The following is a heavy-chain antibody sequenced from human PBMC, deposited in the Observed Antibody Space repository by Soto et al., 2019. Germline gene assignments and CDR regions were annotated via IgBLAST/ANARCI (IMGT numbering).Heavy chain of an antibody. CDR1: GYTFTSYG. Sequence: SVKVSCKASGYTFTSYGISWVRQAPGQGLEKKRWISAYNSNTNYAQKHQGRVTMTTDTSTSTAYMELRSLRSDDTAVYYCAREYYDFWSGYYSSAYYYYMDVWGKGTTVTVSS. J-gene: IGHJ6*03. CDR2: ISAYNSNT. V-gene: IGHV1-18*01. CDR3: AREYYDFWSGYYSSAYYYYMDV. D-gene: IGHD3-3*01.